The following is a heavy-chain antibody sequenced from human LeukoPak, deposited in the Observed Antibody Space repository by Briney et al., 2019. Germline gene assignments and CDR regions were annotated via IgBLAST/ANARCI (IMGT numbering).Heavy chain of an antibody. CDR3: ARKMATTGETDY. Sequence: ASVKVSCKASGYTFTSYGISWVRQAPGQGLEWMGWISAYNGNTNYAQKLQGRVTMTTDTSTSTAYTELRSLRSDDTAVYYCARKMATTGETDYWGQGTLVTVSS. D-gene: IGHD5-24*01. J-gene: IGHJ4*02. V-gene: IGHV1-18*01. CDR1: GYTFTSYG. CDR2: ISAYNGNT.